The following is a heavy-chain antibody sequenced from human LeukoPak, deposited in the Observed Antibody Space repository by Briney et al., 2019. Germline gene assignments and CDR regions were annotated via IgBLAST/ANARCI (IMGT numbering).Heavy chain of an antibody. D-gene: IGHD3-22*01. Sequence: GGSLRLSCAASGFTVSSNYMSWVRQAPGKGLEWVSVIYSGGSTYYADSVKGRFTISRDNSKNTLYLQMNSLRAEDTAVYYCAGLPAYYYDTSGFYFDYWGQGTLVTVS. CDR1: GFTVSSNY. CDR3: AGLPAYYYDTSGFYFDY. V-gene: IGHV3-66*04. J-gene: IGHJ4*02. CDR2: IYSGGST.